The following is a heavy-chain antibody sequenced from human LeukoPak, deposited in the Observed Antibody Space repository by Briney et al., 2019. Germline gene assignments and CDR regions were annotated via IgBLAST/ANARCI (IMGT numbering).Heavy chain of an antibody. CDR1: GYTFPSYG. V-gene: IGHV1-18*01. CDR3: ARAPTYYDILTGYSPSYFDS. Sequence: VSVKVPHQPSGYTFPSYGISRVRQAPGQRLEWTGWISAYNGKTNYAQKLHARVTMPPDPSNSPAYMELRSLRSDDTAVYYCARAPTYYDILTGYSPSYFDSWGQGTLVTVSS. CDR2: ISAYNGKT. J-gene: IGHJ4*02. D-gene: IGHD3-9*01.